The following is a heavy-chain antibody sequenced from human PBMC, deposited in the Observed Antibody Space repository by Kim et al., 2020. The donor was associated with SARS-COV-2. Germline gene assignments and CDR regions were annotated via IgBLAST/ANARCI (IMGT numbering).Heavy chain of an antibody. V-gene: IGHV4-34*01. Sequence: SETLSLTCAVYGGSFSGYYWSWIRQPPGKGLEWIGEINHSGSTNYNPSLKSRVTISVDTSKNQFSLKLSSVTAADTAVYYCARVRSSRFIIFYYYGMDVWGQGTTATVSS. CDR1: GGSFSGYY. CDR2: INHSGST. CDR3: ARVRSSRFIIFYYYGMDV. D-gene: IGHD6-13*01. J-gene: IGHJ6*02.